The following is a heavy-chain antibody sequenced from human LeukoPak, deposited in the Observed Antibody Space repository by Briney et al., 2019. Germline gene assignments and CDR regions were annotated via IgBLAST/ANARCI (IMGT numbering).Heavy chain of an antibody. CDR3: ARGSDIWTGYYYFDY. J-gene: IGHJ4*02. CDR2: INSDGSST. D-gene: IGHD3-9*01. CDR1: GFTFSSYW. Sequence: GGSLRLSCAASGFTFSSYWMSWVRQAPGKGPVWVSHINSDGSSTKNADSVKGRFTISRDNAKNTLYLQMNSLRTEDTAVYYCARGSDIWTGYYYFDYWGQGTLVTVSS. V-gene: IGHV3-74*03.